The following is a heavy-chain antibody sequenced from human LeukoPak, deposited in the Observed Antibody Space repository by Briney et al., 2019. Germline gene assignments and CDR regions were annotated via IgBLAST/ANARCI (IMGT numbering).Heavy chain of an antibody. V-gene: IGHV3-23*01. D-gene: IGHD2-15*01. Sequence: PGGSLRLSCAASGFTFSSYAMSWVRQAPGKGLEWVSAISGSGGSTYYADSVKGRFTISRDNSKNTLYLQMNSLRAEDTAVYYCASSFSGGSYYDAFDIWGQGTMVTASS. CDR3: ASSFSGGSYYDAFDI. CDR2: ISGSGGST. J-gene: IGHJ3*02. CDR1: GFTFSSYA.